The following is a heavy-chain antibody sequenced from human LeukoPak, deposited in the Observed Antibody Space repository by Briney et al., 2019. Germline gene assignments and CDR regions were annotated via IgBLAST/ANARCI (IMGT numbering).Heavy chain of an antibody. D-gene: IGHD2-2*01. Sequence: GGSLRLSCAASGFTFSSYSMNWVRQAPGKGLEWVSTISGSSGRPYYADSVKGRFTISRDNSKDTLYLQMNSLRAEDTAIYYCARHPEPGYCTSTSCHDSYFDYWGQGSLVSVSS. V-gene: IGHV3-23*01. CDR1: GFTFSSYS. CDR3: ARHPEPGYCTSTSCHDSYFDY. CDR2: ISGSSGRP. J-gene: IGHJ4*02.